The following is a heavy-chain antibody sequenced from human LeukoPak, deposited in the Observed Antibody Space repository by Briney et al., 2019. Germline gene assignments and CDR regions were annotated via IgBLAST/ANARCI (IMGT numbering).Heavy chain of an antibody. CDR2: ISGSGGST. V-gene: IGHV3-23*01. D-gene: IGHD6-13*01. J-gene: IGHJ4*02. CDR1: GFTFSSYA. CDR3: ARDVIAAAGTEDY. Sequence: HAGGSLRLSCAASGFTFSSYAMSWVRQAPGKGLEWVSAISGSGGSTYYADSVKGRFTISRDNSKNTLYLQMNSLRAEDTAVYYCARDVIAAAGTEDYWGQGTLVTVSS.